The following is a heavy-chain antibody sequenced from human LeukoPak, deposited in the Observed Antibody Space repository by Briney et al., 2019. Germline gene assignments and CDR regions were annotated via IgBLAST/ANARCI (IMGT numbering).Heavy chain of an antibody. Sequence: ASVKVSCKASGYTFTGYSIHWVRQAPGQGLEWMGWINPNTGGTNYARKFQGRVTMTIDTSISTVYMELSSLRFDDTAVFYCARAPDYDYVWGTYRLGYWGQGTLVTVSS. CDR2: INPNTGGT. D-gene: IGHD3-16*02. J-gene: IGHJ4*02. V-gene: IGHV1-2*02. CDR1: GYTFTGYS. CDR3: ARAPDYDYVWGTYRLGY.